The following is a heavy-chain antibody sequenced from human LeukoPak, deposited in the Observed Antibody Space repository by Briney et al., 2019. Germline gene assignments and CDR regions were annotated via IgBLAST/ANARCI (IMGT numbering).Heavy chain of an antibody. D-gene: IGHD3-22*01. V-gene: IGHV4-59*01. CDR2: IYYSGST. J-gene: IGHJ4*02. CDR3: ARDDSSGYYRYLDY. Sequence: PSETLSLTCTVSGGSISSNYWSWIRQPPGKGLEWIGYIYYSGSTNYNPSLKSRVTISVDTSKNQFSLKLSSVTAADTAVYYCARDDSSGYYRYLDYWGQGTLVTVSS. CDR1: GGSISSNY.